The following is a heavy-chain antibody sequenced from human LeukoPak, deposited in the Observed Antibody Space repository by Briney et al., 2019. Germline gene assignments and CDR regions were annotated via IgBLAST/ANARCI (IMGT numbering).Heavy chain of an antibody. J-gene: IGHJ6*02. CDR1: GFTFSSYG. CDR3: ARGEPPITIFGVVHCYYGMDV. V-gene: IGHV3-33*01. CDR2: IWYDGSNK. D-gene: IGHD3-3*01. Sequence: PGGSLRLSCAASGFTFSSYGMHWVRQAPGKGLEWVAVIWYDGSNKYYADSVKGRFTISRDNSKNTLYLQMNSLRAEDTAVYYCARGEPPITIFGVVHCYYGMDVWGQGTTVTVSS.